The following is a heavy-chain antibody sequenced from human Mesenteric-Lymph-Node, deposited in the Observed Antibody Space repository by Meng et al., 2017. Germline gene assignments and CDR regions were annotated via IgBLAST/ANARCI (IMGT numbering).Heavy chain of an antibody. J-gene: IGHJ4*02. Sequence: QVQLVESGGGVVQPGRSLRLSCAASGFTFSSYGMHWVRQAPGKGLEWVAVIWYDGSNKYYADSVKGRFTISRDNSKSTLYLQMNSLRAEDTAVYYCARGEMVRGLDYWGQGTLVTVSS. CDR2: IWYDGSNK. CDR1: GFTFSSYG. V-gene: IGHV3-33*01. D-gene: IGHD3-10*01. CDR3: ARGEMVRGLDY.